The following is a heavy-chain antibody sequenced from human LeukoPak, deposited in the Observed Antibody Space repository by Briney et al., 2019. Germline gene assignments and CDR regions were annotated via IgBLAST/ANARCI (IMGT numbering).Heavy chain of an antibody. Sequence: PGGSLRLSCAASGFTFSSYSMNWVRQAPGKGLEWVSSISSSSSYIYYADSVKGRFTISRDNAKNSLYLQMNSLRAEDTAVYYCARDEKKWYYYDSSGYLYWGQGTLVTVSS. J-gene: IGHJ4*02. CDR3: ARDEKKWYYYDSSGYLY. CDR1: GFTFSSYS. CDR2: ISSSSSYI. D-gene: IGHD3-22*01. V-gene: IGHV3-21*01.